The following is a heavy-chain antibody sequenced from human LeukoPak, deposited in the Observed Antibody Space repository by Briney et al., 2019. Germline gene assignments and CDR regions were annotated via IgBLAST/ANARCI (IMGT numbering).Heavy chain of an antibody. Sequence: AGGSLRLSCAASGFRFDSFYMGWIRQAPGKGLEWISYISSSGSTIYYADSVKGRFTISRDNAKNSLYLQMNSLRAEDTAVYYCARVGSMSSYWGQGTLVTVSS. J-gene: IGHJ4*02. CDR2: ISSSGSTI. CDR1: GFRFDSFY. CDR3: ARVGSMSSY. D-gene: IGHD2/OR15-2a*01. V-gene: IGHV3-11*04.